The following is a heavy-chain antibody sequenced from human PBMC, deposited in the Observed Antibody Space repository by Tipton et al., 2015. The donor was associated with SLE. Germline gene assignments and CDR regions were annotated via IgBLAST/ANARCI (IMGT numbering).Heavy chain of an antibody. CDR3: AGADGFDAFDI. V-gene: IGHV3-74*01. D-gene: IGHD5-24*01. CDR2: INSDGSST. J-gene: IGHJ3*02. Sequence: GSLRLSCAASGFTFSSYAISWVRQAPGKGLEWVSRINSDGSSTSYADSVKGRFTISRDNAKNTLFLQMTSLRVEDTAVYYCAGADGFDAFDIWGEGKMVTVS. CDR1: GFTFSSYA.